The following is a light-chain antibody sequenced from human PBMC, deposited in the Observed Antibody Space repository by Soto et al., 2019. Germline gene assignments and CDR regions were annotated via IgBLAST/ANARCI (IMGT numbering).Light chain of an antibody. Sequence: DNQMTQSPSTLSASVGDRVTITCRASQSIGSWLVWYKQTPGEAPNLLIYKASSLESGVPSRFSGSGSGTEFTLTISSLQPDDFATYYCQQYNTYPSTFGQGTKLDVK. CDR1: QSIGSW. J-gene: IGKJ2*01. CDR3: QQYNTYPST. V-gene: IGKV1-5*03. CDR2: KAS.